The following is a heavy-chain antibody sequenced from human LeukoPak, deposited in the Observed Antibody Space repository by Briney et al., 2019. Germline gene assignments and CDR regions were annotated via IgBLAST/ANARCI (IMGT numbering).Heavy chain of an antibody. CDR3: ARSGGYSSSWSL. J-gene: IGHJ4*02. V-gene: IGHV4-34*01. Sequence: KPSETLSLTCAVYGGSFSGYYWSWIRQPPGKGLEWIGEINHSGSTNYNPSLKSRVTISVDTSKNQFSLKLSSVTAADTAVYYCARSGGYSSSWSLWGQGTLVTISS. CDR1: GGSFSGYY. D-gene: IGHD6-13*01. CDR2: INHSGST.